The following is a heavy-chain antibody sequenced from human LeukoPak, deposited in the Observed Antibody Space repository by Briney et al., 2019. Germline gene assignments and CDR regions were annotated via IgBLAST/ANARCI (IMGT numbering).Heavy chain of an antibody. CDR1: GGSITRYY. Sequence: SETLSLTCTVPGGSITRYYWSWIRQRPRKGLEWSGYIYYSMSTKYNPSLKRRVTLSVDTSKNQFSPKLSSVTAADTAVYYCARDRWGYCSGGSCYEGGAFDIWGQGTMVTVSS. CDR2: IYYSMST. D-gene: IGHD2-15*01. J-gene: IGHJ3*02. V-gene: IGHV4-59*01. CDR3: ARDRWGYCSGGSCYEGGAFDI.